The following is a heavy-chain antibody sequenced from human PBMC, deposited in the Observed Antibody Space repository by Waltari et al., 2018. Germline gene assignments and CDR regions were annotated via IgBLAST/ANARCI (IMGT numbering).Heavy chain of an antibody. J-gene: IGHJ4*02. Sequence: QLQLQESGPGLVKPSETLSLTCTVSGGSISSSRYYWGWTRQPPGKGLEWIGSIYYSGSTYYNPSLKSRVTISVDTSKNQFSLKLSSVTAADTAVYYCASGKAHDYGDCFDYWGQGTLVTVSS. V-gene: IGHV4-39*07. CDR2: IYYSGST. D-gene: IGHD4-17*01. CDR3: ASGKAHDYGDCFDY. CDR1: GGSISSSRYY.